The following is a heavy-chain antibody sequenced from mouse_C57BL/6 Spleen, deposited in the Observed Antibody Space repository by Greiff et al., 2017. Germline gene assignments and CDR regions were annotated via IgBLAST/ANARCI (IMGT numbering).Heavy chain of an antibody. D-gene: IGHD2-1*01. Sequence: QVQLQQSGAELVKPGASVKLSCKASGYTFTSYWMQWVKQRPGQGLEWIGEIDPSDSYTNYNQKFKGKATLTVDTSSSTAYMQLSSLTSEDSAVYFCAPRRNLYAMDYWGQGTSVTVSS. V-gene: IGHV1-50*01. CDR2: IDPSDSYT. J-gene: IGHJ4*01. CDR3: APRRNLYAMDY. CDR1: GYTFTSYW.